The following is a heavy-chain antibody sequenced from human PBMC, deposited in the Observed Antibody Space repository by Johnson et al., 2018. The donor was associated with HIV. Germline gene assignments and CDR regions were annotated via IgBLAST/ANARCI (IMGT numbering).Heavy chain of an antibody. CDR3: ARDPFPRFYAFDI. J-gene: IGHJ3*02. V-gene: IGHV3-13*01. CDR2: IGTTGDT. Sequence: VLLVESGGGLVQPGGSLRLSCAASGFSSSRYAMHWIRQATGKGLEWVSGIGTTGDTYYPGSVKGRFTISRDNSENTVYLQMNSLRAEDTAVYYCARDPFPRFYAFDIWGQGTMVTVSS. CDR1: GFSSSRYA.